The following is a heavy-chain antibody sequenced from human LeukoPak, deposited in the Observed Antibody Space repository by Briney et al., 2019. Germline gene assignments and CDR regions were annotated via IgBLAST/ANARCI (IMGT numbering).Heavy chain of an antibody. Sequence: SETLSLTCTVSGGSLSSFYWSWIRQPAGKGLEWIGYIYYSGSTNYNPSLKSRVTISVDTSKNQFSLKLSSVTAADTAVYYCARGGDVVVTAAPLDYWGQGTLVTVSS. CDR2: IYYSGST. J-gene: IGHJ4*02. CDR1: GGSLSSFY. D-gene: IGHD2-21*02. V-gene: IGHV4-59*01. CDR3: ARGGDVVVTAAPLDY.